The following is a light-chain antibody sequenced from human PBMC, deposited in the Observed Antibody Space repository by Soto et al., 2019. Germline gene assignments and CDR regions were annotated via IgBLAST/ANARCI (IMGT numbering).Light chain of an antibody. Sequence: EIVMTQSPATLSVSPGERATLSCRASQSVSSKLGWYQQKPGQAPRLLIYGASIRATGIPARFSGSGSGTEFTLTISSLQSEDFAVYYCQQYNSSPHTFGPGTKVDIK. CDR1: QSVSSK. J-gene: IGKJ3*01. CDR2: GAS. CDR3: QQYNSSPHT. V-gene: IGKV3-15*01.